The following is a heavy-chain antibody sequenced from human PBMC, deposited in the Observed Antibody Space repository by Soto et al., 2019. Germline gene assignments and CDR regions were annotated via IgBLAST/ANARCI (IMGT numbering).Heavy chain of an antibody. CDR2: IYYSGST. D-gene: IGHD4-17*01. J-gene: IGHJ5*02. Sequence: QVQLQESGPGLVKPSQTLSLTCTVSGGSISSGGYYWSWIRQHPGKGLEWIGYIYYSGSTYYNPSLKSRVTIAVDTSKNQFSLKLSSVTAADTAVYYCARDVYGGNSGNSWFDPWGQGTLVTVSS. CDR1: GGSISSGGYY. V-gene: IGHV4-31*03. CDR3: ARDVYGGNSGNSWFDP.